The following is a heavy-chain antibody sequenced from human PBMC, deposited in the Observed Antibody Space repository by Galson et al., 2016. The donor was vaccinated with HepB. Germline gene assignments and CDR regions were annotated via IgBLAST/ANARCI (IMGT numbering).Heavy chain of an antibody. CDR3: ARVDGSFDY. CDR1: GITFSSYA. D-gene: IGHD1-26*01. J-gene: IGHJ4*02. V-gene: IGHV3-7*03. Sequence: SLRLSCAGSGITFSSYAMSWVRQAPGKGLEWVALIKQDGGEKNYLDPVKGRFTISRDNTENSLLLQMDSLRAEDSAVYYCARVDGSFDYWGQGTLVTVSS. CDR2: IKQDGGEK.